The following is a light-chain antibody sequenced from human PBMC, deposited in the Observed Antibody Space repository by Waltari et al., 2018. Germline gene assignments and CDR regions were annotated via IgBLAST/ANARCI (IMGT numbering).Light chain of an antibody. V-gene: IGLV3-1*01. CDR1: KLGNMY. CDR2: EDA. Sequence: SYELTQPPTLSVSPGQTASITCSGEKLGNMYTAWYQKKAGQSPLLIIYEDAKRPSGIPDRFIGSNCGTTSTLTIRETQPMDEADYFCQTWDNYSAMFGGGTKLTVL. J-gene: IGLJ3*02. CDR3: QTWDNYSAM.